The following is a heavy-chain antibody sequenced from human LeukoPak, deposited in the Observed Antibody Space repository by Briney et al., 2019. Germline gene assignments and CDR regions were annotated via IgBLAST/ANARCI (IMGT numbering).Heavy chain of an antibody. D-gene: IGHD3-3*01. CDR2: IYHSGST. CDR3: ARPRGIFGVVIDYYYMDV. CDR1: GGSINSNNW. V-gene: IGHV4-4*02. Sequence: SGTLSLTCAVSGGSINSNNWWGWVRQPPGKGLEWIGEIYHSGSTNYNPSLKSRVTISVDTSKNQFSLKLSSVTAADTAVYYCARPRGIFGVVIDYYYMDVWGKGTTVTVSS. J-gene: IGHJ6*03.